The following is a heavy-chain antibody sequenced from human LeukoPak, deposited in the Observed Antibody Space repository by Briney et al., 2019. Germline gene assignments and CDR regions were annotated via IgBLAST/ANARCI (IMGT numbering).Heavy chain of an antibody. Sequence: PSETLSLTCTVSGGSISSYYWSWIRQPPGKGLEWIGYIYYSGSTNHNPSLKSRVTISVDTSKNQLSLKLSSVSAADTAVYYCATLTYCSGGSCFPKYLQHWGQGTLVAVSS. CDR3: ATLTYCSGGSCFPKYLQH. CDR2: IYYSGST. J-gene: IGHJ1*01. V-gene: IGHV4-59*08. CDR1: GGSISSYY. D-gene: IGHD2-15*01.